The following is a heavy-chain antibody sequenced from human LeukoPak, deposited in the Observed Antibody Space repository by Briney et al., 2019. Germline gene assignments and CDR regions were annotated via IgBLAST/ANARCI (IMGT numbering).Heavy chain of an antibody. V-gene: IGHV1-69*05. CDR1: GGTFSSYA. Sequence: ASVKVSCKASGGTFSSYAISWVRQAPGQGLEWMGRIIPIFGTASYAQKFQGRVTMTTDTSTSTAYMELRSLRSDDTAVYYCARGPPYGPSWGQGTLVTVSS. J-gene: IGHJ4*02. D-gene: IGHD3-10*01. CDR2: IIPIFGTA. CDR3: ARGPPYGPS.